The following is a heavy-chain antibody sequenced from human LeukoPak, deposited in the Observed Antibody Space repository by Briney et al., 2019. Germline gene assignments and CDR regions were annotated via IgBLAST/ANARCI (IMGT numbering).Heavy chain of an antibody. V-gene: IGHV3-7*01. CDR3: ATDRGWRTSGYYLYYFEY. J-gene: IGHJ4*02. Sequence: GGSLRLSCAAPGFIFTGYFMSWVRQAPGKGLEWVASIKHDGSEKYYVDSVRGRFTISRDNTKNLLYLQMSSLRAEDTAVYYCATDRGWRTSGYYLYYFEYWGQGTLVTFSS. CDR2: IKHDGSEK. D-gene: IGHD3-3*01. CDR1: GFIFTGYF.